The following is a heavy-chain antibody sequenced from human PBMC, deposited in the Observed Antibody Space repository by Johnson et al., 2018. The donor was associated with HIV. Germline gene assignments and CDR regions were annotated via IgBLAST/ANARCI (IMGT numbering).Heavy chain of an antibody. V-gene: IGHV3-74*02. CDR1: GFTFSDHY. CDR3: TRGDGSSLDAFDI. D-gene: IGHD2-15*01. J-gene: IGHJ3*02. CDR2: INSDGSST. Sequence: VQLVESGGGLVQPGGSLRLSCAASGFTFSDHYMDWVRQAPGKGLEWVSRINSDGSSTSYADSVKGRFTISRDNAKNTLYLQMNSLRAEDTAVYYCTRGDGSSLDAFDIWGQGTMVTVSS.